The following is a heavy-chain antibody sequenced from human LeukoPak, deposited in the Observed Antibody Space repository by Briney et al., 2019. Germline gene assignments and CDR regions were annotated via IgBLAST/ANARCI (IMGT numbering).Heavy chain of an antibody. CDR3: ARVGVEVGAIET. CDR1: GFTFSSYGM. CDR2: IYHSGST. J-gene: IGHJ4*02. V-gene: IGHV4-4*02. D-gene: IGHD1-26*01. Sequence: PGGSLRLSCAASGFTFSSYGMSWVRQAPGKGLEWIGEIYHSGSTNYNPSLKSRVTISVDKSKNQFSLKLGSVTAADTAVYYCARVGVEVGAIETWGQGTLVTVSS.